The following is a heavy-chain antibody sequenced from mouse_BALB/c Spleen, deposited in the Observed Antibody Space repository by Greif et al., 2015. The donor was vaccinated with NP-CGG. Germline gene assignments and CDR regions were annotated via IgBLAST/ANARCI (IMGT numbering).Heavy chain of an antibody. CDR2: IWGDGST. D-gene: IGHD1-1*02. V-gene: IGHV2-6-7*01. CDR3: AKHYAHYAMDY. Sequence: VKLMESGPGLVAPSQSLSITCTVSGFSLTGYGVNWVRQPPGKGLEWLGMIWGDGSTDYNSALKSRLSISKDNSKSQVFLKMNGLQTDDTARYYCAKHYAHYAMDYWGQGTSVTVSS. CDR1: GFSLTGYG. J-gene: IGHJ4*01.